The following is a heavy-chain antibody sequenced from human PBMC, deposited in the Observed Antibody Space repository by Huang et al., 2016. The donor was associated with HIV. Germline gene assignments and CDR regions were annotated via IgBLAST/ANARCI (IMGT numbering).Heavy chain of an antibody. V-gene: IGHV1-3*01. CDR3: ARDKEAGTPFFDP. D-gene: IGHD6-19*01. CDR1: GFNFLTYV. Sequence: QVQLVQSGAEVEKPGASVNLSCKASGFNFLTYVLHWVRQAPGQRLEWMGWINSDGLTKYSQKFQGRVTITRDRSASTVYVDFKSLTYEDTAVYYCARDKEAGTPFFDPWGQGTLVTVSS. J-gene: IGHJ5*02. CDR2: INSDGLT.